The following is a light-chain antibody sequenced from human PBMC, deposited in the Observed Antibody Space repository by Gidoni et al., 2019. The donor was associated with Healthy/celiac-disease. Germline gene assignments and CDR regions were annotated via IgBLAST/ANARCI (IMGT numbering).Light chain of an antibody. CDR3: QQYGSSPLT. CDR2: GAS. V-gene: IGKV3-20*01. Sequence: VLTQSPGTLSLSPGDRATLSCRASQSVSSSYLAWYQQKPGQAPRLLIYGASSRATGIPDRFSGSGSGTDFTLTISRLEREDFAVYYCQQYGSSPLTFGGGTKVEIK. J-gene: IGKJ4*01. CDR1: QSVSSSY.